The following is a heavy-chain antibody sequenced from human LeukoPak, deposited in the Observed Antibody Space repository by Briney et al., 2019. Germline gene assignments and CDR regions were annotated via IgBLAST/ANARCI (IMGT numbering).Heavy chain of an antibody. V-gene: IGHV5-51*01. CDR3: ASDSGSYSFDY. CDR2: IYPGDSDT. J-gene: IGHJ4*02. D-gene: IGHD1-26*01. Sequence: XGXVRQMXXXXLXWMGIIYPGDSDTRYSPSFQGQVTISADKSISTAYLQWSSLKASDTAMYYCASDSGSYSFDYWGQGTLVTVSS.